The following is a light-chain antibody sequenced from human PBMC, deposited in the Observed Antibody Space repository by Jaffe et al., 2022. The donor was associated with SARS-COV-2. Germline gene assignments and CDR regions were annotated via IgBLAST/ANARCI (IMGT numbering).Light chain of an antibody. Sequence: DIQMTQSPSSLSASVGDRVTITCRASQSISSYLNWYQQKPGKAPKLLIFGASNLKSGVPSRFSGSGSGTHFSLSISSLQPEDFATYSCQQSYSAPLTFGGGTKVEIK. CDR3: QQSYSAPLT. J-gene: IGKJ4*01. CDR2: GAS. CDR1: QSISSY. V-gene: IGKV1-39*01.